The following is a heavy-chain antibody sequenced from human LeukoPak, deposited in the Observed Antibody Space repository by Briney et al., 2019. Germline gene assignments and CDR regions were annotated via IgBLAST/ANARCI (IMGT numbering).Heavy chain of an antibody. Sequence: GGSLRLSCAASAFTFTNYWMHWVRQAPGKGLVWVSRINSDGSRTNYADSVKGRFTISRDNAKNTVYLQMNSLTDEDTAIYYCTRGKVGTWGYFDLWGRGTLVTVSS. V-gene: IGHV3-74*01. D-gene: IGHD1-26*01. CDR2: INSDGSRT. J-gene: IGHJ2*01. CDR1: AFTFTNYW. CDR3: TRGKVGTWGYFDL.